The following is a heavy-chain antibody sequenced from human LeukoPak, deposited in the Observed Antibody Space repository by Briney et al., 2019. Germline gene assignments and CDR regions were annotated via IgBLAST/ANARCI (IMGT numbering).Heavy chain of an antibody. CDR3: ASGYTYGYYYLDH. CDR2: INSDGSNT. CDR1: GFTFSSHW. Sequence: PGGSLRLSCAGSGFTFSSHWMYWVRQAPGKGLVWVSRINSDGSNTTYGDSVRGRFTISRDNAKNTLYLQMDSLRAEDTALYFCASGYTYGYYYLDHWGQGTLVTVSS. V-gene: IGHV3-74*01. J-gene: IGHJ4*02. D-gene: IGHD5-18*01.